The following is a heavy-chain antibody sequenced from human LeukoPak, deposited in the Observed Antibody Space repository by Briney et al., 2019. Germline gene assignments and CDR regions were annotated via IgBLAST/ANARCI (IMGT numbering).Heavy chain of an antibody. D-gene: IGHD2-15*01. Sequence: GGSLRLSCATSGFSFTSYWLHWVRQGPGKGPEWVSRINGNGQSTSYADSVKGRFIISRDNARNTLYLYMTGLRVEDSAVYFCVRSFRIPYCSGSSCYPTDFDFWGRGTLVTVSS. CDR3: VRSFRIPYCSGSSCYPTDFDF. V-gene: IGHV3-74*01. J-gene: IGHJ4*01. CDR1: GFSFTSYW. CDR2: INGNGQST.